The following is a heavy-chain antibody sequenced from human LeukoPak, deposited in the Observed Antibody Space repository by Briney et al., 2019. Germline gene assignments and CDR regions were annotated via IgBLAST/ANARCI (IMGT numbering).Heavy chain of an antibody. J-gene: IGHJ3*02. CDR1: GYTFTGYY. Sequence: ASVKVSCKASGYTFTGYYMHWVRQAPGQGLEWMGWINPNSGGTNYAQKFQGRVTMTRDTSISTAYMELSRLRSEDTAVYYCARVRAESSGWFDAFDIWGQGTMVTVSS. CDR3: ARVRAESSGWFDAFDI. CDR2: INPNSGGT. D-gene: IGHD6-19*01. V-gene: IGHV1-2*02.